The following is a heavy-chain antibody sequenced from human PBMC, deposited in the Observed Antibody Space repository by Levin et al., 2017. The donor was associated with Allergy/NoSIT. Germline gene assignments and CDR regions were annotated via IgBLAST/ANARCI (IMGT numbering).Heavy chain of an antibody. CDR1: GFSLSTSGVG. CDR2: IYWNDDK. V-gene: IGHV2-5*01. CDR3: AHRSRIAVAADYYYYGMDV. J-gene: IGHJ6*02. Sequence: SGPTLVKPTQTLTLTCTFSGFSLSTSGVGVGWIRQPPGKALEWLALIYWNDDKRYSPSLKSRLTITKDTSKNQVVLTMTNMDPVDTATYYCAHRSRIAVAADYYYYGMDVWGQGTTVTVSS. D-gene: IGHD6-19*01.